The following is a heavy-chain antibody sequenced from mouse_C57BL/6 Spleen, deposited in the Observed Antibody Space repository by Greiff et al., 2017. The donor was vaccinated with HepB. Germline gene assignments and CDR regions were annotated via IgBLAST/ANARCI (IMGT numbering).Heavy chain of an antibody. V-gene: IGHV1-18*01. CDR3: ARYGLRHQIGFAY. J-gene: IGHJ3*01. CDR1: GYTFTDYN. Sequence: VQLKQSGPELVKPGASVKIPCKASGYTFTDYNMDWVKQSHGKSLEWIGDINPNNGGTIYNQKFKGKATLTVDKSSSTAYMELRSLTSEDTAVYYCARYGLRHQIGFAYWGQGTLVTVSA. D-gene: IGHD1-2*01. CDR2: INPNNGGT.